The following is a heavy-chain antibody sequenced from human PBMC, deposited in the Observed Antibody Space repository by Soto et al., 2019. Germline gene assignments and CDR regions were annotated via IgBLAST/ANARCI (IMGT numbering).Heavy chain of an antibody. CDR3: AKDGVAATGTWWFDP. Sequence: SGGSLRLSCAASGFTFNTYGMNWVRQAPGKGLEWVALISPDGSDKSYTDSVKGRFAVSRDNSKNTLYLQMNSLRPEDTAVYYCAKDGVAATGTWWFDPWGQGTLVTVSS. J-gene: IGHJ5*02. V-gene: IGHV3-30*18. CDR1: GFTFNTYG. D-gene: IGHD6-13*01. CDR2: ISPDGSDK.